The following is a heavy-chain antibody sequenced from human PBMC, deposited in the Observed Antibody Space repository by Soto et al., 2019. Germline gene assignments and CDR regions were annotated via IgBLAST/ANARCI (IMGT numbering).Heavy chain of an antibody. CDR2: ISFSGST. Sequence: PSETLSLTCTVSGGSINGYYWSWIRQPPGKGLEWVGSISFSGSTNYNPSLKSRAIMSLDTSKNQFSLSLSSVTAADTAVYFCARDPAFYYDASGDVYHYGVDVWGQGTTVTVS. CDR3: ARDPAFYYDASGDVYHYGVDV. D-gene: IGHD3-22*01. CDR1: GGSINGYY. J-gene: IGHJ6*02. V-gene: IGHV4-59*01.